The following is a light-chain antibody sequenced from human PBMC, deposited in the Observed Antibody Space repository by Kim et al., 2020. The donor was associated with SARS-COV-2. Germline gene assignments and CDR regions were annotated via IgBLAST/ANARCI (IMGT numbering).Light chain of an antibody. CDR2: GAS. Sequence: SPGERATLSCRASQSLNNNYVAWYQQKPGQAPRLLIYGASSRATVIPDRFSGSGSGTDFTLTINRLEPEDFAVYYCQYYGSSPRPFGPGTKVDIK. J-gene: IGKJ3*01. CDR3: QYYGSSPRP. V-gene: IGKV3-20*01. CDR1: QSLNNNY.